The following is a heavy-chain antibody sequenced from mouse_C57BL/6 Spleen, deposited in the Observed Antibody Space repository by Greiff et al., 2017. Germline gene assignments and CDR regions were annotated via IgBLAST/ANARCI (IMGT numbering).Heavy chain of an antibody. J-gene: IGHJ3*01. D-gene: IGHD2-5*01. CDR1: GYTFTSYW. CDR2: IYPGSGST. V-gene: IGHV1-55*01. Sequence: VQLQQPGAELVKPGASVKMSCKASGYTFTSYWITWVKQRPGQGLEWIGDIYPGSGSTNYNEKFKSKATLTVDTSSSTAYMQLSSLTSEDSAVYYCARQDYSNYGAWFAYWGQGTLVTVSA. CDR3: ARQDYSNYGAWFAY.